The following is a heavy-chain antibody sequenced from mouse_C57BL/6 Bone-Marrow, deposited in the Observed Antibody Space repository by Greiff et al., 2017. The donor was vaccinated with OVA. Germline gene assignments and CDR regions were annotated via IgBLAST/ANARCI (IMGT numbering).Heavy chain of an antibody. D-gene: IGHD2-3*01. CDR1: GFNIKDYY. J-gene: IGHJ2*01. CDR2: IDPEDGET. Sequence: EVKLQESGAELVKPGASVKLSCTASGFNIKDYYMHWVKQRTEQGLEWIGRIDPEDGETKYAPKFPGKATITADTASNTAYRQLSSLTSMDTAVYYCARWLLLNYWGQGTTLTVSS. V-gene: IGHV14-2*01. CDR3: ARWLLLNY.